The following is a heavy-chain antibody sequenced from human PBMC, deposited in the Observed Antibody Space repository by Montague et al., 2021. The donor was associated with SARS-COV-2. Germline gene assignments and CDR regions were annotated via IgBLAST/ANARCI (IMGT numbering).Heavy chain of an antibody. CDR3: ARQQGLSGSGGVGLMGLDI. CDR2: ISYSGAT. D-gene: IGHD3-3*01. J-gene: IGHJ5*01. CDR1: GGSISGRF. V-gene: IGHV4-59*08. Sequence: SETLSLTCTVSGGSISGRFWSWIRQTPGKGLEWIGYISYSGATSSNPSLKSRVTLLVDTAGNQFSLKMRSVTAADTAIYYCARQQGLSGSGGVGLMGLDIWGQGALVTVSS.